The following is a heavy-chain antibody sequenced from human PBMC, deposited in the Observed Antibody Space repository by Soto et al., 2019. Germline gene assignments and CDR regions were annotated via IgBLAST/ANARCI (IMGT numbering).Heavy chain of an antibody. V-gene: IGHV1-2*04. CDR3: AREEYSSSEYWFDP. Sequence: ASVKVSCKASGYTFTGYYMHWVRQAPGQGLEWMGWINPNSGGTNYAQKFQGWVTMTRDTSISTAYMELSRLRSDDTAVYYCAREEYSSSEYWFDPWGQGTLVTVSS. CDR2: INPNSGGT. J-gene: IGHJ5*02. CDR1: GYTFTGYY. D-gene: IGHD6-6*01.